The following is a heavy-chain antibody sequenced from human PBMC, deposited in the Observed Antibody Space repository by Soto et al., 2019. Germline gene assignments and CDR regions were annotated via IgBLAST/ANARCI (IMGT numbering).Heavy chain of an antibody. CDR1: GFTISQYD. CDR2: IDFGSGTK. V-gene: IGHV3-48*02. D-gene: IGHD3-10*01. J-gene: IGHJ6*02. Sequence: GGSLRLSCSASGFTISQYDMKWVRQSPGKGLEWVSNIDFGSGTKYYADSVKGRFSISRDDAKNTLFLQMDSLRNEDTAVYYCARPKFYGAGYYGFDVWGQGTTVTVSS. CDR3: ARPKFYGAGYYGFDV.